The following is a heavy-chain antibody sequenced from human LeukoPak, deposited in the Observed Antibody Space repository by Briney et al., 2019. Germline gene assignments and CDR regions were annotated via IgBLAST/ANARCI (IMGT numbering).Heavy chain of an antibody. CDR2: IYGGGST. V-gene: IGHV3-66*01. CDR3: ARDRDPDYPNEYVFDY. J-gene: IGHJ4*02. Sequence: QTGGSLRLSCAASGFTVSSNYMSWVRQAPGKGLEWVSVIYGGGSTFYADSVKGRFTISRDNSKNTLYLQMNSLRAEDTAVYYCARDRDPDYPNEYVFDYWGQGTLVTVSS. CDR1: GFTVSSNY. D-gene: IGHD1-1*01.